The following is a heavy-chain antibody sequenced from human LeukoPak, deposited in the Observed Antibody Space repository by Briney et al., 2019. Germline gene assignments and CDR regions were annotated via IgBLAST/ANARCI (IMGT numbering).Heavy chain of an antibody. CDR2: INLRGST. CDR3: AREGGPYRPLDY. Sequence: PSETLSLTCAVSGASFSGSYWNWIRQAPGKGLEGIGEINLRGSTNYNPSLKSRVTISLDTSKNRFSLKLNSVTAADTAVYYCAREGGPYRPLDYSGQGTLVTVAS. J-gene: IGHJ4*02. V-gene: IGHV4-34*01. CDR1: GASFSGSY.